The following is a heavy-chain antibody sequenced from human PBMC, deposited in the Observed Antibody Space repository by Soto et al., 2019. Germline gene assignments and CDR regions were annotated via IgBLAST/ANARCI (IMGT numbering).Heavy chain of an antibody. D-gene: IGHD2-2*01. CDR3: ARGDYCISTSCPLLGGGIYYYYYGMDV. J-gene: IGHJ6*02. CDR2: IKYSGTT. V-gene: IGHV4-39*01. CDR1: GGSISSSRCH. Sequence: PSETLSLTCTVSGGSISSSRCHWGWIRQPPGKGLEWIASIKYSGTTFYNPSLKSRDTLSVDTSKNQFSLKLSSVTAADTAVYYCARGDYCISTSCPLLGGGIYYYYYGMDVWGQGTTVTVS.